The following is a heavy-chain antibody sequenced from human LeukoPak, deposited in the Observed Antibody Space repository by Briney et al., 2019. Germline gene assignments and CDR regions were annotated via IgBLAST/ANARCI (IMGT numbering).Heavy chain of an antibody. CDR1: GFTFSTYA. D-gene: IGHD5-18*01. J-gene: IGHJ4*02. CDR2: INHSGGSI. Sequence: GGSLRLSCAASGFTFSTYAMNWVRQAPGKGLEWVSAINHSGGSIYYADSVKGRFTVSRGNSKNTLYLRMNSLRAEDTAIYYCAKDKDPSMVTSHYFHYWGQGTLVTVSS. V-gene: IGHV3-23*01. CDR3: AKDKDPSMVTSHYFHY.